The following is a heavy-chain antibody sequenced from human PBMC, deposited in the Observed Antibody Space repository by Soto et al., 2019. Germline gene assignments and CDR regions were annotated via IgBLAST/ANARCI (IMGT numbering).Heavy chain of an antibody. Sequence: QVQLVESGGGVVQPGRSLRLSCAASGFIFSSYGMNWVRQAPGKGLEWVAVMSFDGSIKYYADSVKGRFTISRDNSKNTLHLQMNSLRAEDTAVYYCATIAVPPAFDIWGQGTMVTVSS. J-gene: IGHJ3*02. D-gene: IGHD6-19*01. CDR3: ATIAVPPAFDI. CDR1: GFIFSSYG. CDR2: MSFDGSIK. V-gene: IGHV3-30*03.